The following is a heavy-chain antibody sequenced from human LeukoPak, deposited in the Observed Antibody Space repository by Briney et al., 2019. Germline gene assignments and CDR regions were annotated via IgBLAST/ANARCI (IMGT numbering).Heavy chain of an antibody. D-gene: IGHD3-3*02. CDR1: GYTFSNYY. J-gene: IGHJ4*02. CDR3: ASSHHLELDY. CDR2: INPSGGYA. V-gene: IGHV1-46*01. Sequence: EASVKVSCKASGYTFSNYYMHWVRQAPGQGLEWMGIINPSGGYATYAQKFQGRVTMTRDTSTSTVSMELSSLRSEDTAVYYCASSHHLELDYWGQGTLVTVSS.